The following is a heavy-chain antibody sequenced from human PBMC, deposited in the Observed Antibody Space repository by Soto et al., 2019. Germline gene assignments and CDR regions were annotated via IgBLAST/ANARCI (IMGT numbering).Heavy chain of an antibody. J-gene: IGHJ3*02. CDR3: ARGPGYSSGWYYDAFDI. CDR2: IKQDGSEK. CDR1: GFTFSSYW. Sequence: GGSLRLSCAASGFTFSSYWMSWVRQAPGKGLEWVANIKQDGSEKYYVDSVKGRFTISRDNAKNSLYLQMNSLRAEDTAVYYCARGPGYSSGWYYDAFDIWGQGTMVTVSS. D-gene: IGHD6-19*01. V-gene: IGHV3-7*01.